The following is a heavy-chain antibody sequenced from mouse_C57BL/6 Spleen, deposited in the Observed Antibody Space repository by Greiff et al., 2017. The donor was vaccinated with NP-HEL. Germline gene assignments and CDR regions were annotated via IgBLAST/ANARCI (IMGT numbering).Heavy chain of an antibody. D-gene: IGHD2-3*01. CDR3: ARGGGWLLRRDAMDY. CDR2: ISDGGSYT. J-gene: IGHJ4*01. Sequence: EVKLVESGGGLVKPGGSLKLSCAASGFTFSSYAMSWVRQTPEKRLEWVATISDGGSYTYYPDNVKGRFTISRDNAKNNLYLQMSHLKSEDTAMYYCARGGGWLLRRDAMDYWGQGTSVTVSS. V-gene: IGHV5-4*03. CDR1: GFTFSSYA.